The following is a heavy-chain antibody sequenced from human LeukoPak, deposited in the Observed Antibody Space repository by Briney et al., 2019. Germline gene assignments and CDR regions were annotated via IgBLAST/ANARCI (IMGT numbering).Heavy chain of an antibody. CDR3: ARGEQRLGDFDY. CDR1: GGTFSSYA. J-gene: IGHJ4*02. Sequence: ASVKVSCKASGGTFSSYAISWVRQAPGQGLEWMGRIIPIFGIANYAQKFQGRVTITADKSTSTAYMELSSLRSEDTAVYYCARGEQRLGDFDYWGQGTLVTVSS. CDR2: IIPIFGIA. V-gene: IGHV1-69*04. D-gene: IGHD6-19*01.